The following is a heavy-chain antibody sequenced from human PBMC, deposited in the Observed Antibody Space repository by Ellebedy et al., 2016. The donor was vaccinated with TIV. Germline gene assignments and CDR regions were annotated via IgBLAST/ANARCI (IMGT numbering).Heavy chain of an antibody. CDR2: INASGGST. V-gene: IGHV1-46*01. CDR3: AREDGGYSFGV. Sequence: ASVKVSCKASGYTLTSYYMHWVRQAPGQGLEWMGIINASGGSTTYAQKFQGRVTMTRDTSTSTVYMELSSLGFEDTAVYYCAREDGGYSFGVWGQGTLVTVSS. CDR1: GYTLTSYY. J-gene: IGHJ4*02. D-gene: IGHD5-18*01.